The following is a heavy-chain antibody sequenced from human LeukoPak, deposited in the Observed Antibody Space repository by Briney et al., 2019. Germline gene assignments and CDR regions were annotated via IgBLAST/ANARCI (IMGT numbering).Heavy chain of an antibody. V-gene: IGHV4-30-2*01. D-gene: IGHD3-10*01. Sequence: PSETLSLTCAVSGGSVSSGDYSWSWIRQPPGKGLEWIGYIYHTGSTLYNPSLKSRVTMSVDGSKNQFSLKLNSVTAADTGVYYCAGGEGSWSYRFDYWGLGTLVTVSS. CDR2: IYHTGST. CDR1: GGSVSSGDYS. J-gene: IGHJ4*02. CDR3: AGGEGSWSYRFDY.